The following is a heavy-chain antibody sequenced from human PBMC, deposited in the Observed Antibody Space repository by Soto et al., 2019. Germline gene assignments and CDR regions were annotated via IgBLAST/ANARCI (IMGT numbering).Heavy chain of an antibody. Sequence: AVKVSCKASGFTFTSSAVHWVRQARGQRLELIGWIVVGSGNTNYAQKFQERVTITRDMSTSTAYMELSSLRSEDTAVYYCAASPGATVTTGYYYYGMDVWGQGTTVTVYS. CDR1: GFTFTSSA. D-gene: IGHD4-17*01. V-gene: IGHV1-58*01. CDR2: IVVGSGNT. J-gene: IGHJ6*02. CDR3: AASPGATVTTGYYYYGMDV.